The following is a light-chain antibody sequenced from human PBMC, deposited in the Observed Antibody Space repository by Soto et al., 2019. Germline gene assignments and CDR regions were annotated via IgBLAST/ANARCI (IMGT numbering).Light chain of an antibody. V-gene: IGKV3-20*01. J-gene: IGKJ2*01. CDR3: LQYGDSAYT. Sequence: ETVLTQSPGTLSLSPGERVTLSCRASQSVINNNLAWFQQKPGQPPRLLIHAASTRAVGIPDRFSGSGSGTDFTLAISRLEPDDFAVYYCLQYGDSAYTFGLGTKLEMK. CDR2: AAS. CDR1: QSVINNN.